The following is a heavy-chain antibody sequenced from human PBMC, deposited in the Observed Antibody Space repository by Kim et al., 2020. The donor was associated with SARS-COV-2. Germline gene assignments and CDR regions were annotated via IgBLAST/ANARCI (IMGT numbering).Heavy chain of an antibody. V-gene: IGHV3-7*01. D-gene: IGHD3-16*01. Sequence: GGSLRLSCAASGFTFTGYWMSSVRQAPGKGLEFVANIKQDGSRKSYVDSVKGRFTISRDNAKSSIYLQMNSLRAEDTAVYYCAREGIGGFDYWGQGTLVT. CDR3: AREGIGGFDY. CDR2: IKQDGSRK. CDR1: GFTFTGYW. J-gene: IGHJ4*02.